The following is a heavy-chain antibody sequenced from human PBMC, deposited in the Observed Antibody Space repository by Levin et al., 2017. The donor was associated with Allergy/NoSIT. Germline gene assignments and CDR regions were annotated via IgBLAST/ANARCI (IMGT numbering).Heavy chain of an antibody. CDR1: GFTFSDYW. CDR2: INNNGSTT. CDR3: ATAMFDY. J-gene: IGHJ4*02. Sequence: QPGGSLRLSCAASGFTFSDYWMHWVRQAPGKGLVWVSRINNNGSTTNYADSVRGRFTISRDNAKSTLYLEMNSLRAEDTAIYYCATAMFDYWGQGALVAVSP. V-gene: IGHV3-74*01.